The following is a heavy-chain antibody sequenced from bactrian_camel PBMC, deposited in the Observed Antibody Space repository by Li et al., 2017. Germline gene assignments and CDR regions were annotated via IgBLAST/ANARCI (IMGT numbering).Heavy chain of an antibody. CDR2: IGLDGSP. CDR3: AAWAFSVCTVATGLSMNQW. V-gene: IGHV3S53*01. Sequence: QVQLVESGGGSVQAGGSLRLSCAASGSIGGSTSMGWFRQAPGKEREGVAMIGLDGSPKYTDFVKGRFTISRDNAKNTLNLQMNNLKPEDTGMYYCAAWAFSVCTVATGLSMNQWWGQGTQVTVS. CDR1: GSIGGSTS. D-gene: IGHD6*01. J-gene: IGHJ4*01.